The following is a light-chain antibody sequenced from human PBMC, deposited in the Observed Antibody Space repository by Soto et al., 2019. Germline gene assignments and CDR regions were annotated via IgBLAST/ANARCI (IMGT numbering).Light chain of an antibody. CDR3: AAWDDSLNGPYV. V-gene: IGLV1-44*01. J-gene: IGLJ1*01. CDR2: SNN. Sequence: QSVLTQPPSASGTPGQRVTISCSGSSSNIGSNTVNWYQQLPGTAPKLLIHSNNQRPSGVPDRFSGSKSGTSASLAISGLQSEDEADYYCAAWDDSLNGPYVFGTGTKVTV. CDR1: SSNIGSNT.